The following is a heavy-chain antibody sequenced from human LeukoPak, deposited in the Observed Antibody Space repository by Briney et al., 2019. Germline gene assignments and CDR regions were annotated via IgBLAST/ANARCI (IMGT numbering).Heavy chain of an antibody. J-gene: IGHJ4*02. CDR1: GFPFDDYG. Sequence: PGGSLRISCAASGFPFDDYGMSWVRQAPGKGLEWVSGINWNGGSTGYADSVKGRFTISRDNAKNSLYLQMNSLRAEDTALYYCARGVSWSSGYYFFDYWGQGTLVTVSS. D-gene: IGHD3-22*01. CDR2: INWNGGST. V-gene: IGHV3-20*04. CDR3: ARGVSWSSGYYFFDY.